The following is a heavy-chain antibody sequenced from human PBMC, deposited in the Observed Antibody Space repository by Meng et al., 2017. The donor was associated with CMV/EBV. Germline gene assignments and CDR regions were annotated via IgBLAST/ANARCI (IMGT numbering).Heavy chain of an antibody. J-gene: IGHJ6*02. CDR3: ARDYYDSSGYFDYYYGMDV. CDR1: GYTLTELS. V-gene: IGHV1-24*01. CDR2: FDPEDGET. D-gene: IGHD3-22*01. Sequence: ASVKVSCKVSGYTLTELSRHWVRQAPGKGLEWMGGFDPEDGETIYAQKFQGRVTMTEDTSTDTAYMELSSLRSDDTAVYYCARDYYDSSGYFDYYYGMDVWGQGTTVTVSS.